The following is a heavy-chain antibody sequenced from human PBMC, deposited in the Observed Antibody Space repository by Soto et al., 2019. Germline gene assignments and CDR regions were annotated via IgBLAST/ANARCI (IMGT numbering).Heavy chain of an antibody. CDR1: GGSFRGYS. Sequence: QVRLQQWGAGLLKPSETLSLTCGVSGGSFRGYSWNWIRQSPEKGLEWIGEINYRGITSYNPSLRSRVTISLDTSTNRFSLTLPSVTAADTAIYYCARAPMDDYGNYYDGMDVWGQGTTITVS. CDR2: INYRGIT. J-gene: IGHJ6*02. V-gene: IGHV4-34*01. CDR3: ARAPMDDYGNYYDGMDV. D-gene: IGHD4-17*01.